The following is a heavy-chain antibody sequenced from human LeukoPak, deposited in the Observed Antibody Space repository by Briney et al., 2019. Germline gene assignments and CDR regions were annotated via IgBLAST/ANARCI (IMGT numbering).Heavy chain of an antibody. D-gene: IGHD3-10*01. J-gene: IGHJ6*03. CDR3: ARQFDSYFYYYLDV. CDR2: LYHPDST. CDR1: GHPINSAYY. Sequence: PSETLSLTCAVSGHPINSAYYWAWIRQPPGKGLEWIGSLYHPDSTYYNPSLESRVTMSVDTSRNQFSLKLSFVTAADTAVYYCARQFDSYFYYYLDVWGTGTTVTVSS. V-gene: IGHV4-38-2*01.